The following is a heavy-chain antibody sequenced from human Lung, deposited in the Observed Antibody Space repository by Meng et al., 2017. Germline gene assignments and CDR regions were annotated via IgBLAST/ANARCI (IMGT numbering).Heavy chain of an antibody. V-gene: IGHV1-3*01. CDR2: INAGNGNT. J-gene: IGHJ4*02. D-gene: IGHD2-21*02. CDR3: ARGDYCGGDCYWFDY. CDR1: GYTFTSYA. Sequence: VQSVESGAEVKKPGASMKFSCKAFGYTFTSYAMHWVRQAPGQRLEWMGWINAGNGNTKYSQKFQGRVTITRDTSASTAYMELSSLRSEDTAVYYCARGDYCGGDCYWFDYWGQGTLVTVSS.